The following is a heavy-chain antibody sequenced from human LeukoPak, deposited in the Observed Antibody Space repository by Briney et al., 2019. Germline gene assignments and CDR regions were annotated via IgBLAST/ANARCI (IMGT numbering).Heavy chain of an antibody. CDR3: ARGGSEQLSPPFDS. V-gene: IGHV1-46*01. CDR2: IDPRGGST. D-gene: IGHD3-10*01. CDR1: GYTFTTYY. Sequence: ASVKVSCKASGYTFTTYYMHWVRQAPGQGLEWMAMIDPRGGSTNYAQKLQGRVTMTRDTSTSTAYMELSSLRSGDTALYYCARGGSEQLSPPFDSWGQGTLVTVSS. J-gene: IGHJ4*02.